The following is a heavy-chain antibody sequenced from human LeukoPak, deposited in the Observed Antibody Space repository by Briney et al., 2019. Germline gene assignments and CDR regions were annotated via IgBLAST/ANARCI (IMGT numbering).Heavy chain of an antibody. D-gene: IGHD3-22*01. J-gene: IGHJ4*02. V-gene: IGHV3-23*01. CDR1: GFTFSNYA. CDR3: ARVRYDSTASYFDY. CDR2: VTSSGST. Sequence: GGSLRLSCAASGFTFSNYAMTWVRQAPGKGLEWVSAVTSSGSTYYADSVKGRFTISRDNSKNTLYLQVNSLRAEDTGVYYCARVRYDSTASYFDYWGQGTLVTVSS.